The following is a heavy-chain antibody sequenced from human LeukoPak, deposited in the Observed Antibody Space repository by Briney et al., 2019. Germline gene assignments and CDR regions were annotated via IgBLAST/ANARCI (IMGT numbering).Heavy chain of an antibody. Sequence: PGGSLRLSCAASGFTFSSYWMSWVRQAPGKGLEWVANIKQDGSEKYYVDSVKGRFTISRDNAKNSLYLQMNSLRAEDTAVYYCARDPPSSSGQVDYWGQGTLVTVSS. CDR2: IKQDGSEK. V-gene: IGHV3-7*01. D-gene: IGHD6-6*01. J-gene: IGHJ4*02. CDR1: GFTFSSYW. CDR3: ARDPPSSSGQVDY.